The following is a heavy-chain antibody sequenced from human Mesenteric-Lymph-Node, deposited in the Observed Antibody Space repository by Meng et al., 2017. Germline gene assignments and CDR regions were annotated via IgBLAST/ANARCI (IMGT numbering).Heavy chain of an antibody. Sequence: GSLRLSCTVSDSSSVTYYWGWVRQSPVKGLEWIGSIYYSGSTYYNPSLKSRVTISVDTSKNQFSLKLSSVTAADTAVYYCASGRLGELSFSGWGQGTLVTVSS. D-gene: IGHD3-16*02. CDR1: DSSSVTYY. CDR3: ASGRLGELSFSG. V-gene: IGHV4-39*07. J-gene: IGHJ4*02. CDR2: IYYSGST.